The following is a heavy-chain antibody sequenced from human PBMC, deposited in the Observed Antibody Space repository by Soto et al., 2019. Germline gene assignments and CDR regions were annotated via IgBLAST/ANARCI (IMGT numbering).Heavy chain of an antibody. D-gene: IGHD6-13*01. V-gene: IGHV1-2*02. J-gene: IGHJ4*02. CDR3: SRDRLRDSSSWSGFD. Sequence: ASVKVSCKASGYTFTGYYMHWVRQAPGQGLEWMGWINPNSGGTNYAQKFQGRVTMTRDTSISTAYMELSRLRSDDTAVYYCSRDRLRDSSSWSGFDWGQVTPVTVSS. CDR2: INPNSGGT. CDR1: GYTFTGYY.